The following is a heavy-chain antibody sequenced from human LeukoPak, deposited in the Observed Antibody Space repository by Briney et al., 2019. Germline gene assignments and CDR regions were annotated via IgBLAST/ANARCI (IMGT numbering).Heavy chain of an antibody. J-gene: IGHJ3*02. Sequence: PGGSLRLSCAASGFNFISYSMNGLRLAPGKRLDWVSSISSSSVYIYYSVSVKGRITISRDNAKNSLKLQMNSLRAEDTAVYYCARDRGMLAAAFDIWGQGTMVTVSS. CDR3: ARDRGMLAAAFDI. V-gene: IGHV3-21*04. CDR2: ISSSSVYI. D-gene: IGHD6-13*01. CDR1: GFNFISYS.